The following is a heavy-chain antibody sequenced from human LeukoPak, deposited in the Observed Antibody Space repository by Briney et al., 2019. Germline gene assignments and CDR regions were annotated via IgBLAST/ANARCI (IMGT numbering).Heavy chain of an antibody. Sequence: SETLSLTCTVSGGSISSSSYYWGWIRQPPGKGLEWIGSIYYSGSTNYNPSLKSRVTISVDTSKKQFSLKLSSVTAADTAVYYCARGLYYYDSSFGYWGQGTLVTVSS. CDR1: GGSISSSSYY. V-gene: IGHV4-39*07. CDR2: IYYSGST. D-gene: IGHD3-22*01. J-gene: IGHJ4*02. CDR3: ARGLYYYDSSFGY.